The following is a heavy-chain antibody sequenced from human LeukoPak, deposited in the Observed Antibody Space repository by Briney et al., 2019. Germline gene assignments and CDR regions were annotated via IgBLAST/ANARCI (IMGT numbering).Heavy chain of an antibody. D-gene: IGHD2-8*01. CDR1: GFTFSNYW. CDR2: INSDGSST. V-gene: IGHV3-74*01. Sequence: GGSLRLSCAASGFTFSNYWMHWVRQAPGKGLVWVSRINSDGSSTSYADSVKGRFTISRDNAKNTLYLQMNSLRAEDTAMYYCTRNGAGRWDWGQGTLVTVSS. J-gene: IGHJ4*02. CDR3: TRNGAGRWD.